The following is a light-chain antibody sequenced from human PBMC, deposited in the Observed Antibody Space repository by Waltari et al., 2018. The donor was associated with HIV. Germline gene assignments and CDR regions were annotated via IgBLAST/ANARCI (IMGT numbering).Light chain of an antibody. CDR1: AGVVTRGHC. V-gene: IGLV7-46*01. J-gene: IGLJ2*01. Sequence: QPVVTQEPSLTVSTGGTVILTCASSAGVVTRGHCPYWFQQRPGQAPKTLIFDSNNRYSWTSARFTGSFLGGKAVLTLTGAQPEDDADYYCLLSYDGDVVFGGGTKLTVL. CDR3: LLSYDGDVV. CDR2: DSN.